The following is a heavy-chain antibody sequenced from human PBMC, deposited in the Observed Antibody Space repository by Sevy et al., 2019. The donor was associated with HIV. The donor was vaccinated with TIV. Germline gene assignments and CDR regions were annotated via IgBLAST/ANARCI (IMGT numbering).Heavy chain of an antibody. J-gene: IGHJ4*02. Sequence: GGSLRLSCAASGFTFSDYYMSWIRQAPGKGLEWVSYISSSGSTIYYADSVKGRFTISRDNAKNSLYLQMNSLRAEDTAVYYCARDRITIFGVVIPFDYWGQGTLVTVSS. V-gene: IGHV3-11*01. CDR2: ISSSGSTI. CDR1: GFTFSDYY. CDR3: ARDRITIFGVVIPFDY. D-gene: IGHD3-3*01.